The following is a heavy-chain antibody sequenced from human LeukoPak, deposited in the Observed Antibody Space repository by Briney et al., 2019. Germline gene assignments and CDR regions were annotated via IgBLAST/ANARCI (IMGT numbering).Heavy chain of an antibody. V-gene: IGHV3-23*01. J-gene: IGHJ4*02. CDR2: ISGSGGST. D-gene: IGHD6-13*01. Sequence: GGSLRLSCAASVFTFSSYAMSWVRQAPGKGLEWVSAISGSGGSTYYADSVKGRFTISRDNSKNTLYLQMNSLRAEAAAVYYCAKDDSSSWYEGDYWGQGTLLTVSS. CDR3: AKDDSSSWYEGDY. CDR1: VFTFSSYA.